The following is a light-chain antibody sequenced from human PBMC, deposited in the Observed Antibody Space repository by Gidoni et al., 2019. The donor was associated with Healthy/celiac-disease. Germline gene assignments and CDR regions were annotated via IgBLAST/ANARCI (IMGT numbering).Light chain of an antibody. CDR1: QSISSY. J-gene: IGKJ4*01. V-gene: IGKV1-39*01. CDR3: QQSYSTPRT. CDR2: AAS. Sequence: DIQMTQSPSSLSAPVGDRVTITCRASQSISSYLNWYQQKPGKAPKLLSYAASSLQIGVPSRFSGSGSGTDFTLTISSLQPEDFATYYCQQSYSTPRTFGGGTKVEIK.